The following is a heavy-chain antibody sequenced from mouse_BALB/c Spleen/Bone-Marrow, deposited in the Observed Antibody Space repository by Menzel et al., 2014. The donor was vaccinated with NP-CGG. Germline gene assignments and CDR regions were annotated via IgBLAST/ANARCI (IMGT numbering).Heavy chain of an antibody. CDR2: INPDSNTI. D-gene: IGHD1-1*01. CDR3: ARLGYYGCFGY. V-gene: IGHV4-1*02. CDR1: GFDFSGFW. J-gene: IGHJ3*01. Sequence: EVQLQESGGGLVQPGGSLKLSCAASGFDFSGFWMSWVRHAPGRGLEWIGEINPDSNTINYSPSLKDKFIISRDNANNTLILQMSKVRSEDTALYYCARLGYYGCFGYWGQGTLVTVAA.